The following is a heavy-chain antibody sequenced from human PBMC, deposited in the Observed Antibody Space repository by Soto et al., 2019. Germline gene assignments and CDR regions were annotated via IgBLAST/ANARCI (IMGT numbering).Heavy chain of an antibody. Sequence: GGSLRLSCAASGFTFSSYSMNWVRQAPGKGLEWVSSISSSSYIYYADSVKGRFTISRDNAKNSLYLQMKSMRAEDTAVYYCVRDTYSSGWPFDYCGQGTLVTVSS. V-gene: IGHV3-21*01. CDR3: VRDTYSSGWPFDY. CDR1: GFTFSSYS. D-gene: IGHD6-19*01. J-gene: IGHJ4*02. CDR2: ISSSSYI.